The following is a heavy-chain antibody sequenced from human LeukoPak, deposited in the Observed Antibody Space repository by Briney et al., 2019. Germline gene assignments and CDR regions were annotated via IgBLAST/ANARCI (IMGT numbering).Heavy chain of an antibody. J-gene: IGHJ4*02. CDR2: INPNSGGT. D-gene: IGHD6-13*01. V-gene: IGHV1-2*02. CDR1: GYTFTGYY. CDR3: ARAASVAAAGTGGGFDY. Sequence: ASVKVSCKASGYTFTGYYMHWVRRAPGQGLEWMGWINPNSGGTNYAQKFQGRVTMTRDTSISTAYMELRSLRSDDTAVYYCARAASVAAAGTGGGFDYWGQGTLVTVSS.